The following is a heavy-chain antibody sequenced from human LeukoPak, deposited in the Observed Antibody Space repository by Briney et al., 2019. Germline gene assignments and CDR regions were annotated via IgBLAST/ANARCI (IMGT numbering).Heavy chain of an antibody. Sequence: GGSLRLSCAAAGFIFSDYWMTWVRQAPGKGLDWVAHIKQDGGEKYFVDSVKGRFTISRDNAKNLVYLQMSSLRAEDTAVYYCARGWNYAFRFDNWGQGTLVTVST. CDR2: IKQDGGEK. CDR1: GFIFSDYW. D-gene: IGHD1-7*01. V-gene: IGHV3-7*01. CDR3: ARGWNYAFRFDN. J-gene: IGHJ4*02.